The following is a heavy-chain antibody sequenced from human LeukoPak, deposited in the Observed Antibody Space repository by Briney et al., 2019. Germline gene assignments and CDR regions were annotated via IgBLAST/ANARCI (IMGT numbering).Heavy chain of an antibody. CDR2: MYHNGST. V-gene: IGHV4-39*07. J-gene: IGHJ6*03. CDR3: ARTRIAAAGVSPYYYYYMDV. Sequence: SSETLSLTCTVSGGSISSISYYWGWIRQPPGKGLEWIGSMYHNGSTYYNPSLKSRVTISVDTSKNQFSLKLSSVTAADTAVYYCARTRIAAAGVSPYYYYYMDVWGKGTTVTVSS. CDR1: GGSISSISYY. D-gene: IGHD6-13*01.